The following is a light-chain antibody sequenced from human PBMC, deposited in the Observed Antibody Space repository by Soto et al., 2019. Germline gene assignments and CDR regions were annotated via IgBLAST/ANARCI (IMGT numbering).Light chain of an antibody. J-gene: IGKJ5*01. CDR1: QSVNTY. CDR2: AAS. Sequence: RVLTQCSSTQALSPGERGTPSCKASQSVNTYLAWYQQKPGQAPRLLIYAASTRATGIPARFSGSGSGTELTLTISSLQSEDFAVYSCQQYNSWPPTFGQGTRLEIK. V-gene: IGKV3-15*01. CDR3: QQYNSWPPT.